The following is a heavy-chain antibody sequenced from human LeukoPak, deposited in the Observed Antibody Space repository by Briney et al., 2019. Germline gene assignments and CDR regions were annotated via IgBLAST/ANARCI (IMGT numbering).Heavy chain of an antibody. V-gene: IGHV4-39*07. D-gene: IGHD4-17*01. CDR3: AREDDYGDYYFDY. CDR2: IYHSGST. Sequence: SETLSLTCTVSGVSISSSNSYWGWIRQPPGKGLEWIGSIYHSGSTYYNPSLKSRVTISVDTSKNQFSLKLSSVTAADTAVYYCAREDDYGDYYFDYWGQGTLVTVSS. CDR1: GVSISSSNSY. J-gene: IGHJ4*02.